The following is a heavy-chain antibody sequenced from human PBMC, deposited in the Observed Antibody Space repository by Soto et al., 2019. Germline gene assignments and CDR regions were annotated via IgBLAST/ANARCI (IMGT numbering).Heavy chain of an antibody. Sequence: QVQLVESGGGVVQPGRSLRLSCAASGFTFSGYAMHWVRQAPGKGLEWVAATSYNENYKYYADSVKGRFTISRDNSKYTLFPQMNSLRSEDAALYYCLRQGGRPGIWYFDSWGQGSLVTVSS. CDR1: GFTFSGYA. D-gene: IGHD2-15*01. V-gene: IGHV3-30*04. CDR3: LRQGGRPGIWYFDS. CDR2: TSYNENYK. J-gene: IGHJ4*02.